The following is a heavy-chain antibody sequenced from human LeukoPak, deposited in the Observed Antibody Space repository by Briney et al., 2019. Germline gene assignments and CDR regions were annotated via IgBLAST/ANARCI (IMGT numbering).Heavy chain of an antibody. CDR2: IYSGGST. Sequence: PGGSLRLSCAASGFTVSSNYMSWVRQAPGKWLEWVSVIYSGGSTYYADSVKGRFTISRDNSKNTLYLQMNSLRAEDTAVYYCAREKQSAAGWDNWFDPWGQGTLVTVSS. D-gene: IGHD6-13*01. V-gene: IGHV3-53*01. J-gene: IGHJ5*02. CDR3: AREKQSAAGWDNWFDP. CDR1: GFTVSSNY.